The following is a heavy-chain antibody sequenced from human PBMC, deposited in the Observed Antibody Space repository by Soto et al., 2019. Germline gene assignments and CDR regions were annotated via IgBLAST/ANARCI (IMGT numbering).Heavy chain of an antibody. CDR3: ARDPPTGTTLDWFDS. CDR1: GFTFSSYG. Sequence: GGSLRLSCAASGFTFSSYGMHWVRQAPGKGLEWVAVISYDGSNKYYADSVKGRFTISRDNAKNSLYLQMSSLKDEDTAVYYCARDPPTGTTLDWFDSWGQGTLVTVSS. J-gene: IGHJ5*01. CDR2: ISYDGSNK. D-gene: IGHD1-7*01. V-gene: IGHV3-30*03.